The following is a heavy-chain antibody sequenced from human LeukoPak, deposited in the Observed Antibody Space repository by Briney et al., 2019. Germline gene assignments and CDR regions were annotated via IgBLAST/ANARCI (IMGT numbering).Heavy chain of an antibody. CDR3: ARGGGQWLVRDYYFDY. Sequence: GGSLSLSCAASGFTFSSYAMHWVRQAPGKGLEWVAVISYDGSNKYYADSVKGRFTISRDNSKNTLYLQMNSLRAEDTAVYYCARGGGQWLVRDYYFDYWGQGTLVTVSS. V-gene: IGHV3-30*04. J-gene: IGHJ4*02. CDR1: GFTFSSYA. D-gene: IGHD6-19*01. CDR2: ISYDGSNK.